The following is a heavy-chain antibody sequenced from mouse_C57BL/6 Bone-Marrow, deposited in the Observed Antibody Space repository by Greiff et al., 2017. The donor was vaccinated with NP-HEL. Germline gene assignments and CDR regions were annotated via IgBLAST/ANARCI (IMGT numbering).Heavy chain of an antibody. D-gene: IGHD2-4*01. CDR1: GYTFTDYY. CDR2: IYPGSGNT. CDR3: ARAGLRRGFAY. J-gene: IGHJ3*01. Sequence: VQLQHSGAELVRPGASVKLSCKASGYTFTDYYINWVKQRPGQGLEWIARIYPGSGNTYYNEKFKGKATLTAEKSSSTAYMQLSSLTSEDSAVYFCARAGLRRGFAYWGQGTLVTVSA. V-gene: IGHV1-76*01.